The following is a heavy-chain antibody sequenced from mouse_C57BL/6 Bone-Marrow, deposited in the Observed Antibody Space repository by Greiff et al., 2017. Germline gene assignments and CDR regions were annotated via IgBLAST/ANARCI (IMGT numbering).Heavy chain of an antibody. CDR3: AILYYYGSSYVLFDY. CDR2: IHPSDSDT. CDR1: GYTFTSYW. V-gene: IGHV1-74*01. J-gene: IGHJ2*01. Sequence: QVQLQQPGAELVKPGASVKVSCKASGYTFTSYWMHWVKQRPGQGLEWIGRIHPSDSDTNYNQKFKGKATLTVDKSSSTAYMQLSSLTSEDSAVYYCAILYYYGSSYVLFDYWGQGTTLTVAS. D-gene: IGHD1-1*01.